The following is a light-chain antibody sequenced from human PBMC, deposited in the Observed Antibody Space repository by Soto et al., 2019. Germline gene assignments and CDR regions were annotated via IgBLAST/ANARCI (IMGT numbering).Light chain of an antibody. Sequence: QSVLTQPPSVSGAPGQRVTISCTGSSSNIGALYDVNWYQQLPGTAPKLLIYDNNNRPSGVPDRFSGSKSGTSASLAITGLQAEDEADYYCQSYDKSLSGHVVFGGGTKVTVL. CDR1: SSNIGALYD. J-gene: IGLJ2*01. V-gene: IGLV1-40*01. CDR2: DNN. CDR3: QSYDKSLSGHVV.